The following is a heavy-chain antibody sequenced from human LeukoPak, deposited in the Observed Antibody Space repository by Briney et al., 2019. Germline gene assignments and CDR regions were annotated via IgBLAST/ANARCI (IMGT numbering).Heavy chain of an antibody. CDR1: GFPFSIHS. V-gene: IGHV3-21*01. CDR2: IDSSSSHI. J-gene: IGHJ4*02. Sequence: GGSLTLSCAPSGFPFSIHSMSWVRQAPGKGLEWVSSIDSSSSHIYYADSMKGRFTISRDNAKNSLFLQMNSLRAEDTAVYYCARDFRTQLDGYSPPYHFDYWGQGALVTVSS. D-gene: IGHD5-24*01. CDR3: ARDFRTQLDGYSPPYHFDY.